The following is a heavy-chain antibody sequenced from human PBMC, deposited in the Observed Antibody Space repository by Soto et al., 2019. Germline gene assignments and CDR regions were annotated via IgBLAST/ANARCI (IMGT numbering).Heavy chain of an antibody. Sequence: PGGSLRLSCAASGFTFSSYDMHWVRQATGKGLEWVSAIGTAGDTYYPGSVKGRFTISRENAKNSLYLQMNSLRAGDTAVYYCARANSGWPFDYWGQGTLVTVSS. CDR2: IGTAGDT. CDR3: ARANSGWPFDY. D-gene: IGHD6-19*01. J-gene: IGHJ4*02. CDR1: GFTFSSYD. V-gene: IGHV3-13*01.